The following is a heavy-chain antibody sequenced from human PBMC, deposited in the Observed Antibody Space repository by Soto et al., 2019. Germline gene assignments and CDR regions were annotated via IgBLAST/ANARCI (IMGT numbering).Heavy chain of an antibody. V-gene: IGHV4-34*01. CDR2: INHSGST. CDR3: ARADFWSGSYYMDV. Sequence: SETLSLTCAVYGGSFSGYYWSWIRQPPGKGLEWIGEINHSGSTNYNPSLKSRVTISVDTSKNQFSLKLSSVTAADTAVYYCARADFWSGSYYMDVWGKGTTVTVSS. D-gene: IGHD3-3*01. J-gene: IGHJ6*03. CDR1: GGSFSGYY.